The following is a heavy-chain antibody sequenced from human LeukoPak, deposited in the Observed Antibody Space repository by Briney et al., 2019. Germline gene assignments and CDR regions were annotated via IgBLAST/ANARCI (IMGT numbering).Heavy chain of an antibody. Sequence: SETLSLTCTVSGGSISSYYWSWIRQPPGKGLEWIGEINHSGSTNYNPSLKSRVTISVDTSKNQFSLKLSSVTAADTAVYYCATWRDDYVWGSYQPYFDYWGQGTLVTVSS. V-gene: IGHV4-34*01. CDR1: GGSISSYY. CDR3: ATWRDDYVWGSYQPYFDY. D-gene: IGHD3-16*02. J-gene: IGHJ4*02. CDR2: INHSGST.